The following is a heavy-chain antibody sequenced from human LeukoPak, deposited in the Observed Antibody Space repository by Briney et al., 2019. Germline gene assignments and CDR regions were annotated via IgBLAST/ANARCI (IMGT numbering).Heavy chain of an antibody. Sequence: GASVKVSCKASGYSFTNFGITWVRQAPGQGLEWMANIKQDGTEKFYVDSVKGRFTISRDNAKNSLYLQVNSLRDDDTAVYYCAREGGSSLDYWGQGTLVTVSS. J-gene: IGHJ4*02. D-gene: IGHD6-13*01. CDR1: GYSFTNFG. V-gene: IGHV3-7*01. CDR3: AREGGSSLDY. CDR2: IKQDGTEK.